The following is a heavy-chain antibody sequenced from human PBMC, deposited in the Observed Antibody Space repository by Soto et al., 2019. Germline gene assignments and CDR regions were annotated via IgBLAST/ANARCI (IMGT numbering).Heavy chain of an antibody. CDR2: IYHSGST. CDR1: GGSISSSNW. D-gene: IGHD2-2*01. J-gene: IGHJ6*02. CDR3: ASGLGYCSSTSCYGEEPYHYYGIDV. Sequence: SETLSLTCAVSGGSISSSNWWSWVRQPPGKGLEWIGEIYHSGSTNYNPSLKSRVTISVDKSKNQFSLKLSSVTAADTAVYYCASGLGYCSSTSCYGEEPYHYYGIDVWGQGTTVTVSS. V-gene: IGHV4-4*02.